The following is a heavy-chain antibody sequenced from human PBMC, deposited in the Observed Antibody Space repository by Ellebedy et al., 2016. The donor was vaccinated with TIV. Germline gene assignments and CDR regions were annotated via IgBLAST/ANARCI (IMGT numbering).Heavy chain of an antibody. J-gene: IGHJ5*02. V-gene: IGHV3-30*04. D-gene: IGHD3-10*01. CDR3: ARVPGSFSLNWFDP. Sequence: GESLKISXAASGFTFSDSTMHWVRQAPGKGLEWVAGISFDGRSVHYADSVKGRFTISRDNAKNSLYLQMNSLRDEDTAVYYCARVPGSFSLNWFDPWGQGTLVTVSS. CDR2: ISFDGRSV. CDR1: GFTFSDST.